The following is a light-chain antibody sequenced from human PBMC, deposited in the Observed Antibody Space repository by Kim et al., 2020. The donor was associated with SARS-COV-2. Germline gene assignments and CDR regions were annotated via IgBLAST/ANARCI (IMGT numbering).Light chain of an antibody. J-gene: IGLJ1*01. V-gene: IGLV2-14*01. CDR1: SPDVGANDS. CDR3: SSYTTANTLV. CDR2: EVN. Sequence: GHVLTISCTGTSPDVGANDSVSWYQHHPGSAPKLLIFEVNHRPSGVSSRFSGSKSGNTASLTISALQPTDEAHYHCSSYTTANTLVFGTGTKVTVL.